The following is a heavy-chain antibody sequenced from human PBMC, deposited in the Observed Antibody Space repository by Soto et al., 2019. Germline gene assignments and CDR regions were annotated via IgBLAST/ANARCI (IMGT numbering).Heavy chain of an antibody. V-gene: IGHV4-59*01. CDR2: IYYSGST. CDR3: ARRYGGNFDY. CDR1: CSSITSYY. Sequence: YETLSLTGTVSCSSITSYYCSWFRQPLGKGLEWIGYIYYSGSTNYNPSLKSRVTISVDTSKNQFSLKLSSVTAADTAVYYCARRYGGNFDYWGQGTLVTVS. J-gene: IGHJ4*02. D-gene: IGHD1-26*01.